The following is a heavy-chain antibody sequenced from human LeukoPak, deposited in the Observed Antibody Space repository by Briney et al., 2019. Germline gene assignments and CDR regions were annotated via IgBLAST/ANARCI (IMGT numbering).Heavy chain of an antibody. CDR2: IVGRGSST. V-gene: IGHV3-23*01. D-gene: IGHD3-9*01. J-gene: IGHJ4*02. CDR3: AKWGDYDILTGYYDPDY. CDR1: GFIFSNYA. Sequence: PGASLRLSCAASGFIFSNYAMSWVRQAPGKGLEWVSAIVGRGSSTYYADSVKGRFTISRDNSKNTLYLQPNRLRAEDTAVYYCAKWGDYDILTGYYDPDYWGQGTLVTVSS.